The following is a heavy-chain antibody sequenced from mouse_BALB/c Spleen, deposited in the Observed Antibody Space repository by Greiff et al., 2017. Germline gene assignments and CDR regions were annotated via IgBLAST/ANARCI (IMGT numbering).Heavy chain of an antibody. CDR1: GYSITSDYA. CDR2: ISYSGST. CDR3: ARPQPSGGFAY. D-gene: IGHD2-10*02. Sequence: EVKLMESGPGLVKPSQSLSLTCTVTGYSITSDYAWNWIRQFPGNKLEWMGYISYSGSTSYNPSLKSRISITRDTSKNQFFLQLNSVTTEDTATYYCARPQPSGGFAYWGQGTLVTVSA. J-gene: IGHJ3*01. V-gene: IGHV3-2*02.